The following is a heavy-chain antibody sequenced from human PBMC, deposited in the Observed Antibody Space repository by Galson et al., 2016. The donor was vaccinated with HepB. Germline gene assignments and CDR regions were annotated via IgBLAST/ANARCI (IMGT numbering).Heavy chain of an antibody. V-gene: IGHV4-39*01. J-gene: IGHJ6*03. Sequence: LTCIVSGGSISSSDYYWGWIRQPPGRGLEWIGSIYYSESTYYNPSLKSRVTISVDTSKNQFSLRLNSVTAADTGVYYCATGIVVAGKYYYYYMDVWGKGTTVTVSS. CDR3: ATGIVVAGKYYYYYMDV. CDR2: IYYSEST. D-gene: IGHD6-19*01. CDR1: GGSISSSDYY.